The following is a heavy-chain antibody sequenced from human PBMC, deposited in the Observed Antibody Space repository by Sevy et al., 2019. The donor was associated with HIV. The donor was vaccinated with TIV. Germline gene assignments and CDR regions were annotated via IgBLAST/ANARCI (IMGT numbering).Heavy chain of an antibody. CDR1: GYSFTSYW. V-gene: IGHV5-51*01. D-gene: IGHD3-10*01. Sequence: GESLKISCKGSGYSFTSYWIGWVRQMPGKGLEWMGIIYPGYSDTRYSPSFQAQVTISADKSISTAYLQWSSLKASDTAMYYCARQALQGFGELFAAFDIWGQGTMVTVSS. CDR3: ARQALQGFGELFAAFDI. CDR2: IYPGYSDT. J-gene: IGHJ3*02.